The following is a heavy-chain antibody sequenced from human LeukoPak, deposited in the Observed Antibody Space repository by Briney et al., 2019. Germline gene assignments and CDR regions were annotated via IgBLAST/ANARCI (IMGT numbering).Heavy chain of an antibody. V-gene: IGHV3-9*01. CDR1: GFTFDDYA. D-gene: IGHD2-15*01. Sequence: GGSLRLSCAASGFTFDDYAMHWVRQAPGKGLEWVSGISWNSGSIGYADSVKGRFTISRDNAKNSLYLQMNSLRAEDTALYYCAKEYCSGGSCYGDAFDIWGQGTMVTVSS. CDR3: AKEYCSGGSCYGDAFDI. CDR2: ISWNSGSI. J-gene: IGHJ3*02.